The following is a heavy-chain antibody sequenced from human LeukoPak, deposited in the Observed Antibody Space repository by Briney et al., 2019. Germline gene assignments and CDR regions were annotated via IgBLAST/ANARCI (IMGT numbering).Heavy chain of an antibody. V-gene: IGHV1-2*02. D-gene: IGHD2-2*01. CDR1: GYTFTGYY. CDR3: ARDRSSTSCYDY. Sequence: ASVKVSCKASGYTFTGYYMHWVRQAPGQGLEWMGWINPNSGGTNYAQKFQGRVTITRDTSASTAYMELSSLRSEDTAVYYCARDRSSTSCYDYWGQGTLVTVSS. J-gene: IGHJ4*02. CDR2: INPNSGGT.